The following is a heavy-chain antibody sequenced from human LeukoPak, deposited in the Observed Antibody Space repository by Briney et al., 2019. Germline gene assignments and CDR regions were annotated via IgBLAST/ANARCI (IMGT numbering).Heavy chain of an antibody. J-gene: IGHJ4*02. D-gene: IGHD3-22*01. CDR1: GYSFTSYW. V-gene: IGHV5-51*01. CDR2: IYPGDSDT. CDR3: ARVSHRYYDSGGYHSYLDY. Sequence: GESLKIPCKGSGYSFTSYWIGWVRQMPGKGLEWMGIIYPGDSDTRYSPSFQGQVTISADKSISTAYLQWSSLKASDTAMYYCARVSHRYYDSGGYHSYLDYWGQGTLVTVSS.